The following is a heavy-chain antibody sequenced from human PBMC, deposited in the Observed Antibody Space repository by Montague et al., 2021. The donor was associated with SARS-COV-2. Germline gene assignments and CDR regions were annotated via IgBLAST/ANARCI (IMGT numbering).Heavy chain of an antibody. D-gene: IGHD1-1*01. Sequence: SETLSLTCEVSGGSIRSYYWSWIRQSPGKGLEWIGYVHYTGSTKYNPSLKTRVTRSLDTPKNHFSLRLNSVTAADTAVYYCARAHNICSIANSGNDFDLWGLGALVIVSS. CDR1: GGSIRSYY. CDR2: VHYTGST. J-gene: IGHJ4*02. CDR3: ARAHNICSIANSGNDFDL. V-gene: IGHV4-59*01.